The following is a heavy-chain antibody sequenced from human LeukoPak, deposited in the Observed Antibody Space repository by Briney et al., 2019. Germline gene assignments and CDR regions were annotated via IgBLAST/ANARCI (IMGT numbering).Heavy chain of an antibody. CDR3: ARDLRRSYDSSGYYEDY. D-gene: IGHD3-22*01. CDR2: ISGSGGST. CDR1: GFTFSSDA. V-gene: IGHV3-23*01. J-gene: IGHJ4*02. Sequence: GGSLRLSCAASGFTFSSDAMSWVRRAPGKGLEWVSAISGSGGSTYYADSVKGRFTISRDNSKNTLYLQMNSLRAEDTAVYYCARDLRRSYDSSGYYEDYWGQGTLVTVSS.